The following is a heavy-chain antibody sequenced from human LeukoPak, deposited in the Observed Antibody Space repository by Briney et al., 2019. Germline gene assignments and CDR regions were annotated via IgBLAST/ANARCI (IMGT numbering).Heavy chain of an antibody. Sequence: GASVKVSCKASGYTFTGYYMHWVRQAPGQGLEWMGWINPNSGGTNYAQKFQGRVTMTRDTSISTAYMELSRLRSDDTAVYYCARELYSSSSHFDYWGQGTLVTVSS. V-gene: IGHV1-2*02. CDR3: ARELYSSSSHFDY. D-gene: IGHD6-6*01. CDR2: INPNSGGT. CDR1: GYTFTGYY. J-gene: IGHJ4*02.